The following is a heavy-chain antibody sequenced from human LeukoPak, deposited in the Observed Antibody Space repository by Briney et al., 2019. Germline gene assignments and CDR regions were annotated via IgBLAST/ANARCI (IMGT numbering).Heavy chain of an antibody. CDR3: AREWASRMGELDY. V-gene: IGHV1-69*04. J-gene: IGHJ4*02. D-gene: IGHD3-16*01. Sequence: SVKVSCKASGGTFSSYAISWVRQAPGQGLEWMGRIIPILGIANYAQKFQGRVTITADKSTSTAYMELSSLRSEDTAVYYCAREWASRMGELDYWGQGTLVTVSS. CDR1: GGTFSSYA. CDR2: IIPILGIA.